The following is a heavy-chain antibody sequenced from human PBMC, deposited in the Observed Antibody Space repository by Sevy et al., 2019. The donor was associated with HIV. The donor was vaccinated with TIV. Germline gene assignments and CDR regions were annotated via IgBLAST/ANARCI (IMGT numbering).Heavy chain of an antibody. Sequence: ASVKVSCKASGYTFTSYAMNWVRQAPGQGLEWMGWINTNTGNPTYAQGFTGRFVFSLDTSVSTACLQISSLKAEDTAVYYCAISPRRATIVVVVARYGMDVWGQGTTVTVSS. D-gene: IGHD2-15*01. CDR2: INTNTGNP. J-gene: IGHJ6*02. CDR3: AISPRRATIVVVVARYGMDV. V-gene: IGHV7-4-1*02. CDR1: GYTFTSYA.